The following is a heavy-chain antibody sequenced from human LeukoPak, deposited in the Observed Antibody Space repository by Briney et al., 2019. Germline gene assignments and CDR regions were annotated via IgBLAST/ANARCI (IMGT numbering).Heavy chain of an antibody. D-gene: IGHD3-10*01. V-gene: IGHV3-33*01. CDR1: GFTFSSYG. CDR3: ARDFGGYGGAFDY. J-gene: IGHJ4*02. CDR2: IWYDGSNK. Sequence: PGGSLRLPCAASGFTFSSYGMLWVRQAPGKGLAWVAVIWYDGSNKYYPDSVKGRFTISSDNSKNTLYLQMNSLSAHDTAVYYCARDFGGYGGAFDYWGQGTLVTVSS.